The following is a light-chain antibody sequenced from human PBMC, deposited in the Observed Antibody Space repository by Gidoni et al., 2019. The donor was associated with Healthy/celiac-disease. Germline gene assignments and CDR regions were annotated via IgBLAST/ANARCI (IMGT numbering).Light chain of an antibody. V-gene: IGLV2-11*01. CDR1: SSDVGGYNY. Sequence: QSALTQPRSVSGSPGQSVTISCTGTSSDVGGYNYVSWDPQHPGKAPKLMIYDVSKRPSGVPDRFSGSKSGNTASLTISGLQAEDEADYYCCSYAGSFVVFVGGTKLTVL. CDR2: DVS. J-gene: IGLJ2*01. CDR3: CSYAGSFVV.